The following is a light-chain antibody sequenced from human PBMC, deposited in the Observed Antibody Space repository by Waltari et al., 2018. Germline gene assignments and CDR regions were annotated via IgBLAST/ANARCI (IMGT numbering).Light chain of an antibody. CDR3: QQYYTTPFT. Sequence: DIVMTQSPDYLAVSLGERATINCKSSQSVFDSSNNKNSLAWYQKKPGQPPELLIYWASTRESGVPDRFSGSGSGTDFTLTISSLQAADVAIYYCQQYYTTPFTFGPGTKVDI. CDR2: WAS. CDR1: QSVFDSSNNKNS. V-gene: IGKV4-1*01. J-gene: IGKJ3*01.